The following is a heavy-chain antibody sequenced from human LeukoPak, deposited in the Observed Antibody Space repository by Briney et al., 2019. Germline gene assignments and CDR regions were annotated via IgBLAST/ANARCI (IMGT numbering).Heavy chain of an antibody. J-gene: IGHJ4*02. CDR3: ARNVRTTTFDY. CDR1: GGSISSYY. V-gene: IGHV4-59*01. CDR2: INNSGSI. Sequence: SETLSLTCTVSGGSISSYYWSWIRQPPGKGLEWIGYINNSGSINYNPSLKSRVTISVDTSKNQFSLKLTSVTTADTAVYYCARNVRTTTFDYWGQGTLVTVSS. D-gene: IGHD4-17*01.